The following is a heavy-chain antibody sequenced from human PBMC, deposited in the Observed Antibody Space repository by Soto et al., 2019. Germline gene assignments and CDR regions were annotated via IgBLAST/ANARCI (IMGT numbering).Heavy chain of an antibody. CDR3: ARAAPYYDFWSGYQKSDY. Sequence: QVQLVQSGAEVKKPGASVKVSCKASGYTFTSYDINRVRQATGQGLEWMGWMNPNSGNTGYAQKFQGRVTMTRNTSISTAYMELSSLRSEDTAVYYCARAAPYYDFWSGYQKSDYWGQGTLVTVSS. CDR2: MNPNSGNT. D-gene: IGHD3-3*01. CDR1: GYTFTSYD. V-gene: IGHV1-8*01. J-gene: IGHJ4*02.